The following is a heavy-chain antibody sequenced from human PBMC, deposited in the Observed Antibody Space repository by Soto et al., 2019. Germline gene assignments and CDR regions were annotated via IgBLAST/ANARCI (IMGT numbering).Heavy chain of an antibody. Sequence: QVQLVESGGGVVQPGRSLRLSCAASGFTFSSYGMHWVRQAPGKGLEWVAVISYDGSNKYYADSVKGRFTISRDNSKNTLYLQMNSLRAEDTAVYYCAKNGREDYGSGAFDYLGQGTLVTVSS. CDR3: AKNGREDYGSGAFDY. D-gene: IGHD3-10*01. CDR2: ISYDGSNK. CDR1: GFTFSSYG. V-gene: IGHV3-30*18. J-gene: IGHJ4*02.